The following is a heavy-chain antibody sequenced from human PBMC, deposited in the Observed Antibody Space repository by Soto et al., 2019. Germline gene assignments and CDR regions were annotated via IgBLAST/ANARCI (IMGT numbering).Heavy chain of an antibody. CDR2: IIPIFGTA. CDR3: ARAPTYYYDSSGYYYFDY. CDR1: GGTFSSYA. J-gene: IGHJ4*02. Sequence: GASVKVSCKASGGTFSSYAISWVRQAPGQGLEWMGGIIPIFGTANYAQKFQGRVTITADESTSTAYMELSSLRSEDTAVYYCARAPTYYYDSSGYYYFDYWGQGTLVTVSS. V-gene: IGHV1-69*13. D-gene: IGHD3-22*01.